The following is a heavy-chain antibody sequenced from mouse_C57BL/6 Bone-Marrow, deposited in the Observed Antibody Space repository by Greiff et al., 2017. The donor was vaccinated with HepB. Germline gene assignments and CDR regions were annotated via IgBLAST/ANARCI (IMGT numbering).Heavy chain of an antibody. CDR3: ARGYGSSYPNYYAMDY. V-gene: IGHV1-47*01. Sequence: VKLVESGAELVKPGASVKMSCKASGYTFTTYPIEWMKQNHGKSLEWIGNFHPYNDDTKYNEKFKGKATLTVEKSSSTVYLELSRLTSDDSAVYYCARGYGSSYPNYYAMDYWGQGTSVTVSS. CDR2: FHPYNDDT. D-gene: IGHD1-1*01. J-gene: IGHJ4*01. CDR1: GYTFTTYP.